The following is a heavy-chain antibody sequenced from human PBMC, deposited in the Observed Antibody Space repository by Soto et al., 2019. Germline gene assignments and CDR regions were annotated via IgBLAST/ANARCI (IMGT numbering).Heavy chain of an antibody. CDR2: INVHDGNT. V-gene: IGHV1-18*01. CDR1: GYSFKVYG. CDR3: ARADYGENNWLDH. J-gene: IGHJ5*02. Sequence: XSVKVSCKASGYSFKVYGISWVRQTPGQGLEWMGWINVHDGNTNFGERFKGRITLTTDKSTDTAYMELWSLRSDDTAMYYCARADYGENNWLDHWGQGTQVTVSS. D-gene: IGHD4-17*01.